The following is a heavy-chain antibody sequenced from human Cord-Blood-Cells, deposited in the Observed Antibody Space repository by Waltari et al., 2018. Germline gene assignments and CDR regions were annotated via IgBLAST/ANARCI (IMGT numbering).Heavy chain of an antibody. D-gene: IGHD2-21*01. CDR1: GFTFSGSA. CDR3: TRHSNSGSDY. Sequence: EVQLVESGGGLVQPGGSLKLSCVASGFTFSGSAMHWVRQASGKGLGGVGRIRRKAKSAGTAYAASVKGRFTISRDDSKNTAYLQMNSRKTEDTAVYYCTRHSNSGSDYWGQGTLVTVTS. V-gene: IGHV3-73*02. CDR2: IRRKAKSAGT. J-gene: IGHJ4*02.